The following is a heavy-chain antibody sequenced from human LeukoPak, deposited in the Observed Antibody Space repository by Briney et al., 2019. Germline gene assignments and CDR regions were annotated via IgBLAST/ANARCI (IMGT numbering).Heavy chain of an antibody. CDR3: ARGWHSDGSGSLDY. J-gene: IGHJ4*02. D-gene: IGHD3-10*01. Sequence: ASVKVSCKVSGYTLTELSMHWVRQAPGKGLEWMGGFDPEDGETIYAQKFQGRVTMTEDTSTDTAYMELSSLRSDDTAVYYCARGWHSDGSGSLDYWGQGTLVTVSS. CDR1: GYTLTELS. CDR2: FDPEDGET. V-gene: IGHV1-24*01.